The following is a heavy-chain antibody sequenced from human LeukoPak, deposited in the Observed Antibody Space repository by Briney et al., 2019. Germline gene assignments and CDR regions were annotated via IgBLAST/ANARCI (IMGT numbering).Heavy chain of an antibody. CDR1: GFTFDDYA. V-gene: IGHV3-9*01. CDR2: ISWNSGSI. CDR3: ARDVIYASEIYSYGDS. J-gene: IGHJ4*02. Sequence: GGSLRHTCAASGFTFDDYAMHWVRQAPGKGLEWVSGISWNSGSIGYADSVKGRFTISRDNSKNTVDLQMNSLRAEDTAVYYCARDVIYASEIYSYGDSWGQGTRVTVSS. D-gene: IGHD3-16*01.